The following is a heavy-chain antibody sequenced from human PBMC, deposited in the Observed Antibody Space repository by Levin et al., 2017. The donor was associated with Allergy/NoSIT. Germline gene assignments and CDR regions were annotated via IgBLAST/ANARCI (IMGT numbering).Heavy chain of an antibody. CDR2: IIPIFGTA. D-gene: IGHD3-10*01. Sequence: SVKVSCKASGGTFSSYAISWVRQAPGQGLEWMGGIIPIFGTANYAQKFQGRVTITADESTSTAYMELSSLRSEDTAVYYCARGYYGSGSYPYFDYWGQGTLVTVSS. CDR1: GGTFSSYA. CDR3: ARGYYGSGSYPYFDY. J-gene: IGHJ4*02. V-gene: IGHV1-69*13.